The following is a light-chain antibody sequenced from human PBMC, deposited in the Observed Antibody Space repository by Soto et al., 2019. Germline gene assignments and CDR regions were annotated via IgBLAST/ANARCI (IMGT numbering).Light chain of an antibody. V-gene: IGLV2-14*01. CDR2: KVT. CDR1: SSDVGGHNY. J-gene: IGLJ1*01. Sequence: LTQPASVSGSPGQSITISCTGSSSDVGGHNYLSWYQQHPVKASKLMIFKVTKRPSGVSNRFSGSKSGNTATLTISGLQAEDEADYYCSSYTFNSTPYVFGTVTKVTV. CDR3: SSYTFNSTPYV.